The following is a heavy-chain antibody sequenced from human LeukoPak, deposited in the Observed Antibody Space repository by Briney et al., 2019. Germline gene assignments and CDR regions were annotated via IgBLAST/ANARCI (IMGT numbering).Heavy chain of an antibody. CDR1: GFTFSDYS. CDR3: ARVAEIQLWLRSAFDH. CDR2: ILNTGTLI. Sequence: GGSLRLSRAASGFTFSDYSLNWVRRAPGKGLEWISYILNTGTLINYADSVKGRFTISRDNAKNSLYLQMNSLRDEDTAVYYCARVAEIQLWLRSAFDHWGPGTLVTVSS. J-gene: IGHJ4*02. D-gene: IGHD5-18*01. V-gene: IGHV3-48*02.